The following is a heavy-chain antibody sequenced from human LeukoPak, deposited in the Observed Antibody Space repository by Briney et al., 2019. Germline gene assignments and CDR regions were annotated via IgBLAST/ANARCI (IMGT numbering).Heavy chain of an antibody. Sequence: SVKVSCKASGGTFSSYAISWVRQAPGQGLEWMGGIIPIFGTAQYTQKFKDRVTITADESTSTAYIELNSLRSEDTAIYYCARAPFVAAGSDYWGQGTLVTVSS. CDR1: GGTFSSYA. J-gene: IGHJ4*02. V-gene: IGHV1-69*13. CDR3: ARAPFVAAGSDY. CDR2: IIPIFGTA. D-gene: IGHD6-13*01.